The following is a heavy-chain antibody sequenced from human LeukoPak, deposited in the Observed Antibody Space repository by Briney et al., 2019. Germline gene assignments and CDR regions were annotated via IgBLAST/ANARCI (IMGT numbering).Heavy chain of an antibody. CDR1: GVSLPTRGVG. CDR3: AHRRRPSSYRDNWFDA. J-gene: IGHJ5*02. V-gene: IGHV2-5*01. CDR2: LYWNDDN. Sequence: SGPTVSKPQPTLTLTCTFSGVSLPTRGVGVGWIRQPPVKALEWLAVLYWNDDNRYSPSLESRLTIPKDTSKSQVDLTMTNKDPADTATYYCAHRRRPSSYRDNWFDAWGQGTLVAVSS. D-gene: IGHD6-6*01.